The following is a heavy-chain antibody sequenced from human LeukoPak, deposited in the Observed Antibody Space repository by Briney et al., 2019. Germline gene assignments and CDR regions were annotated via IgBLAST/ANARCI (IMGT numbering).Heavy chain of an antibody. V-gene: IGHV1-69*01. J-gene: IGHJ4*02. CDR3: ARGLRGYSYGYVGNSTDY. D-gene: IGHD5-18*01. CDR1: GGTFSSYA. CDR2: IIPIFGTA. Sequence: GSSVTVSCTASGGTFSSYAISWVRQAPGQGLEWMGGIIPIFGTANYAQKFQGRVTITADESTSTAYMELSSLRSEDTAVYYCARGLRGYSYGYVGNSTDYWGQGTLVTVSS.